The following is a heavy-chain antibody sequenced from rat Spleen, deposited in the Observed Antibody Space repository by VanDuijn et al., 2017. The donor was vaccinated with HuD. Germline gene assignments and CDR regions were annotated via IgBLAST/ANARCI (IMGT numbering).Heavy chain of an antibody. D-gene: IGHD4-3*01. V-gene: IGHV2S63*01. CDR1: GFSLMDYS. CDR3: ARDGGELGY. J-gene: IGHJ2*01. Sequence: VQLKESGPGLVQPSQTLSLTCTVSGFSLMDYSVHWVRQPPGKGLEWMGVIWTGGSTTYNSLLKSRLSITRDTSKSQVFLKMNSLQTEDTATYYCARDGGELGYWGQGIMVTVSS. CDR2: IWTGGST.